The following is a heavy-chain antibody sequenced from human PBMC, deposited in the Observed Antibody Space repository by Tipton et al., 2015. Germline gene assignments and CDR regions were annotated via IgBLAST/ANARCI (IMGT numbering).Heavy chain of an antibody. CDR1: EYTLTSYD. D-gene: IGHD6-19*01. Sequence: QLVQSGAEVKKPGASVKVSCKASEYTLTSYDINWVRQATGQGLEWMGWINPNSGGTNSAQKFQGGVAMTRDTSISTACMERSRQRTDDSAVYYCAIDGPRSVAATVDAVNIWGQWTMGTVSS. J-gene: IGHJ3*02. V-gene: IGHV1-2*02. CDR2: INPNSGGT. CDR3: AIDGPRSVAATVDAVNI.